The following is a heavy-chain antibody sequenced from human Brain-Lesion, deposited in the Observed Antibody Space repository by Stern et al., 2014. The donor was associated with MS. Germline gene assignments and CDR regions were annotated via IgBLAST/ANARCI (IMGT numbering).Heavy chain of an antibody. Sequence: QVQLVQSGAEVKKPGASVKVSCKVSGYTLTELSMHWVRQAPGKGLEWMGGFDPGDGESIYEQKFQGRVTMTEDTSTDTAYMELSSLRSEDTAIYYCATDLQQPLVDTFDIWGQGTMVTVSS. CDR2: FDPGDGES. D-gene: IGHD6-13*01. V-gene: IGHV1-24*01. CDR1: GYTLTELS. CDR3: ATDLQQPLVDTFDI. J-gene: IGHJ3*02.